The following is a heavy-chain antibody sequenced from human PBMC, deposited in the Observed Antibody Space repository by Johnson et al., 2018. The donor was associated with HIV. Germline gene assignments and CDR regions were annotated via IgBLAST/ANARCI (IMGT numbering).Heavy chain of an antibody. Sequence: QMQLVESGGGVVQPGRSLRLSCAASGFTFSSYAMHWVRQAPGKGLEWVAAIWYDGNNKYYADSVQGRFTISRDNSKNTLYLQMNSLRAEDTAVYYCARDPSPRVGATYAFDIWGQGTMVTVSS. D-gene: IGHD1-26*01. V-gene: IGHV3-33*08. CDR1: GFTFSSYA. J-gene: IGHJ3*02. CDR3: ARDPSPRVGATYAFDI. CDR2: IWYDGNNK.